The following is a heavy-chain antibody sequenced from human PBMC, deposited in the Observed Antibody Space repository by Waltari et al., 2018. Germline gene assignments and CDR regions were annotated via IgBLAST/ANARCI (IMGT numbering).Heavy chain of an antibody. D-gene: IGHD4-17*01. CDR1: GFRCSSHD. V-gene: IGHV3-23*04. CDR2: ISDNGIIT. J-gene: IGHJ4*02. CDR3: AKKPYDHAYGDYFDY. Sequence: EVQLVESGGGLVQPGESLRLSCAGSGFRCSSHDMTWVRQAPEKGLEWVSSISDNGIITFYGDSVKGRFTISRDNSKSTLYLQLSGLRAEDTAVYYCAKKPYDHAYGDYFDYWGQGTLVTVSS.